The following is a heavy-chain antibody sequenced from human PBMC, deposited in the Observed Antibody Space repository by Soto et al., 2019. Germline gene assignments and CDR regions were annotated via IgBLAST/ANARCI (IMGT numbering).Heavy chain of an antibody. CDR1: GYTLTELS. D-gene: IGHD3-3*01. V-gene: IGHV1-24*01. Sequence: GASVKVSCKVSGYTLTELSMHWVRQAPGKGLEWMGGFDPEDGETIYAQKFQGRVTMTEDTSTDTAYMELSSLRSEDTAVYYCATAPYYDFLPFRFDPWGQGTLVTVSS. CDR2: FDPEDGET. CDR3: ATAPYYDFLPFRFDP. J-gene: IGHJ5*02.